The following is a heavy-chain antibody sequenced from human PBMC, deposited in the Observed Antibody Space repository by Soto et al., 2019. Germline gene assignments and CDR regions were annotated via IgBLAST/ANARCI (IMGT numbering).Heavy chain of an antibody. CDR3: ARAFWSGYYTFHYYGMDV. Sequence: SVKVSCKASGYTFTSYGISWVRQAPGQGLEWMGWISAYNGNTNYAQKLQGRVTMTTDTSTSTAYMELRSLRSDDTAVYYCARAFWSGYYTFHYYGMDVWGQGTTVTVSS. CDR2: ISAYNGNT. J-gene: IGHJ6*02. D-gene: IGHD3-3*01. V-gene: IGHV1-18*01. CDR1: GYTFTSYG.